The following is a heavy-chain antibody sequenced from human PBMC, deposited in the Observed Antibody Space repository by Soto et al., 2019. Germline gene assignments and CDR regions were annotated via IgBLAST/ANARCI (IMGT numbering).Heavy chain of an antibody. J-gene: IGHJ4*02. CDR1: GFTFRSYG. CDR3: AKDRRAGGNYGFYSDF. CDR2: SSATGSGT. V-gene: IGHV3-23*01. Sequence: EVQLLESGGGLVQPGGSLRLSCAASGFTFRSYGMTWVRQAPGKGLEWVSFSSATGSGTYYADSVKGRFTISRDNSKNTLYLQMTSLSADDTAVYYCAKDRRAGGNYGFYSDFWGQGALVIVSS. D-gene: IGHD1-7*01.